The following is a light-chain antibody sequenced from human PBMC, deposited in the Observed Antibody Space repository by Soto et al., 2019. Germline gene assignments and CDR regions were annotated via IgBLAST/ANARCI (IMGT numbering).Light chain of an antibody. CDR3: TSWTTSSTML. CDR1: SSDIGAYNY. CDR2: DVN. J-gene: IGLJ2*01. Sequence: QSALTQPASVSGSPGQSITISCTGTSSDIGAYNYVSWYQQHPGKAPKLMIYDVNIRPSGVSNHFSGSKSGNTASLTISGFQAEDEADYYCTSWTTSSTMLFGGGTKLTVL. V-gene: IGLV2-14*03.